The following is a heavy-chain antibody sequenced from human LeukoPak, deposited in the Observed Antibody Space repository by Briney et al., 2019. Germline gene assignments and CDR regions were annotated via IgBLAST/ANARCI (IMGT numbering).Heavy chain of an antibody. V-gene: IGHV1-2*02. CDR2: INPNSGGT. J-gene: IGHJ4*02. CDR1: GYTFTGYY. Sequence: GASVKVSCKASGYTFTGYYMHWVRQAPGQGLEWMGWINPNSGGTNYAQKFQGRVTMTRDTSISTAYMELSRLRSDDTAVYYCARDSSSWRVPPVYYFDYWGQGTLVTVSS. CDR3: ARDSSSWRVPPVYYFDY. D-gene: IGHD6-13*01.